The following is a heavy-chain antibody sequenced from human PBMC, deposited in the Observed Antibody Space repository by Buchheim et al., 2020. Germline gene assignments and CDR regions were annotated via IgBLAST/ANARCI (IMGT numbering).Heavy chain of an antibody. D-gene: IGHD1-26*01. CDR2: IYYSGST. Sequence: QVQLQESGPGLVKPSQTLSLTCAVSGGSISSGGYSWSWIRQPPGKGLEWIGYIYYSGSTYYNPSLKSRVTISVDTSKHKFSLKLSSVTAADTAVYYCARDSGVIVGASSDAFDIWGQGT. CDR1: GGSISSGGYS. V-gene: IGHV4-30-4*07. J-gene: IGHJ3*02. CDR3: ARDSGVIVGASSDAFDI.